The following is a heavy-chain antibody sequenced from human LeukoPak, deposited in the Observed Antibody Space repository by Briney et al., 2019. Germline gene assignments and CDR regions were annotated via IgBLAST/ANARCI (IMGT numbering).Heavy chain of an antibody. CDR2: VKQDGSET. CDR1: EFTFSNSW. V-gene: IGHV3-7*01. Sequence: GGSLRLSCEVSEFTFSNSWMSWVRQAPGKGLEWVANVKQDGSETYYVDSVKGRFTISRDNAKNSLYLQMYSLRVEDTAVYYCAKGPDIVVVPAAIAYWGQGTLVTVSS. D-gene: IGHD2-2*01. CDR3: AKGPDIVVVPAAIAY. J-gene: IGHJ4*02.